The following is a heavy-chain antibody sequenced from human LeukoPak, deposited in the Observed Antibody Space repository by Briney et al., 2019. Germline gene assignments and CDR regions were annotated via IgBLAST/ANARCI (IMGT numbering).Heavy chain of an antibody. J-gene: IGHJ6*02. CDR3: ASTTYYYDSSGYEYYGMDV. V-gene: IGHV1-18*01. D-gene: IGHD3-22*01. Sequence: ASVKVSCKASGYAFTSYGISWVRQAPGQGLEWMGWISAYNGNTNYAQKLQGRVTMTTDTSTSTAYMELRSLRSDDTAVYYCASTTYYYDSSGYEYYGMDVWGQGTTVTVSS. CDR1: GYAFTSYG. CDR2: ISAYNGNT.